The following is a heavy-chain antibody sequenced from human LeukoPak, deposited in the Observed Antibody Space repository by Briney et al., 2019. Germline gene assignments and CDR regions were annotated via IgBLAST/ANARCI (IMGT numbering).Heavy chain of an antibody. CDR1: GYTFTSYG. D-gene: IGHD3-16*02. Sequence: EASVKVSCKSSGYTFTSYGISWVRQAPGQGLEWMGWISAYNGNTNYAQKLQGRVTMTTDTSTSTAYMELRSLRSDDTAVYYCARVREYDYVWGSYRPNWFDPWGQGTLVTVSS. V-gene: IGHV1-18*01. CDR2: ISAYNGNT. J-gene: IGHJ5*02. CDR3: ARVREYDYVWGSYRPNWFDP.